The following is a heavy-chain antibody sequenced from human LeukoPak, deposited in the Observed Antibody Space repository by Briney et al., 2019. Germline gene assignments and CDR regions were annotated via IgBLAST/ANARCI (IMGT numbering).Heavy chain of an antibody. V-gene: IGHV3-7*01. Sequence: GGSLRLSCAASGFTFSSYAMSWVRQAPGKGLEWVASINSDGSEIHYVDSVEGRFTISRDNVKNSLYLQMSSLRAEDTAVCYCARAVHPGGAFDIWGQGTMVTVSS. J-gene: IGHJ3*02. CDR2: INSDGSEI. CDR1: GFTFSSYA. CDR3: ARAVHPGGAFDI. D-gene: IGHD1-1*01.